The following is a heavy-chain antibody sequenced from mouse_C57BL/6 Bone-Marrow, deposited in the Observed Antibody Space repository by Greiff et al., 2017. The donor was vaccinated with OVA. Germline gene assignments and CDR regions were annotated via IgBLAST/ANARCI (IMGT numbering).Heavy chain of an antibody. CDR2: ISSGGSYT. Sequence: VQLKESGGDLVKPGGSLKLSCAASGLTFSSYGMSWVRQTPDKRLEWVATISSGGSYTYYPDSVKGRFTISRDNAKNTLYLQMSSLKSEDTAMYYCAKGLWGTSAYWGQGTLVTVSA. J-gene: IGHJ3*01. CDR1: GLTFSSYG. CDR3: AKGLWGTSAY. D-gene: IGHD3-3*01. V-gene: IGHV5-6*01.